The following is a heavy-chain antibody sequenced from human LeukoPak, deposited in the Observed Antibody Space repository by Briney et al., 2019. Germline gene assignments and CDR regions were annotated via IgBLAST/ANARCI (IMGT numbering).Heavy chain of an antibody. CDR2: INTNRGGT. V-gene: IGHV1-2*02. J-gene: IGHJ6*02. Sequence: ASVTVSCKASGYTFTGYYMHWVRQAPGQGLEWMGWINTNRGGTNYAQKFQGRVTMTRDTSISTAYMELSRLRSDDTAVYYCPTGGITMVRGVPPYYYYGMDVWGQGTTVTVSS. CDR3: PTGGITMVRGVPPYYYYGMDV. D-gene: IGHD3-10*01. CDR1: GYTFTGYY.